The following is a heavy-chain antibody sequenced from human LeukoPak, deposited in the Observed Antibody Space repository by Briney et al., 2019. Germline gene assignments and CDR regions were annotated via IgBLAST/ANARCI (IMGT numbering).Heavy chain of an antibody. CDR2: ISYDGSNK. CDR3: AKDWGTTASTDY. CDR1: GFTFSSYA. V-gene: IGHV3-30*18. J-gene: IGHJ4*02. Sequence: GGSLRLTCAASGFTFSSYAMIWVRQAPGKGLEWVAVISYDGSNKYYADSVKGRFTISRDNSKNTLYLQMNSLRAEDTAVYYCAKDWGTTASTDYWGQGTLVTVSS. D-gene: IGHD3-16*01.